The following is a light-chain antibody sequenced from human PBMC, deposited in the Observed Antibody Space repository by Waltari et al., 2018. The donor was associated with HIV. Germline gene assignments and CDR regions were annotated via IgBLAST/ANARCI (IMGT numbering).Light chain of an antibody. V-gene: IGLV2-23*02. CDR2: EVN. J-gene: IGLJ1*01. CDR1: RRDVGNYAL. Sequence: QSALTQPAPVSGSLGQSITISCTGTRRDVGNYALFSWYQQHPGKAPKIIIYEVNKRPPGASNRMSGSKSGNTASLTISGLQAEDEADYYCCSYSDRRIYVFGSGTRVSAL. CDR3: CSYSDRRIYV.